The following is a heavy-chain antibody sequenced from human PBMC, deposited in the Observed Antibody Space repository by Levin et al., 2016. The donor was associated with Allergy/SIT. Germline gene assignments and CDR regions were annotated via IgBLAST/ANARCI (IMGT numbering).Heavy chain of an antibody. J-gene: IGHJ6*02. CDR3: AKESSSVYGMDV. V-gene: IGHV3-9*01. CDR2: ISWNSGSI. D-gene: IGHD6-6*01. Sequence: PGKGLEWVSGISWNSGSIGYADSVKGRFTISRDNAKNSLYLQMNSLRAEDTALYYCAKESSSVYGMDVWGQGTTVTVSS.